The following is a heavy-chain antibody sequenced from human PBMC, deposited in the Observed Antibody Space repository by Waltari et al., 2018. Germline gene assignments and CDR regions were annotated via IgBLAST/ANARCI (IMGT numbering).Heavy chain of an antibody. J-gene: IGHJ4*02. D-gene: IGHD3-22*01. V-gene: IGHV3-23*01. Sequence: EVQLLESGGGLVQPGGSLRLSCAASGFGFRSFGMRWVRQAPGKGLEWVSAIGAVTSTYYADSVKGRFTISRDNSKNTLFLQMNSLRAEDTAIYYCARVHSLGQYDTSGAESNFDHWGQGALVTVSS. CDR3: ARVHSLGQYDTSGAESNFDH. CDR1: GFGFRSFG. CDR2: IGAVTST.